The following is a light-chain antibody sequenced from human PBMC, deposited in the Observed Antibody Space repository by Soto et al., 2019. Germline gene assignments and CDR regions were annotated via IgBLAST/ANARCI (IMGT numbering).Light chain of an antibody. CDR3: QQVNNYPLT. CDR2: NAS. J-gene: IGKJ4*01. V-gene: IGKV3-11*01. Sequence: EIVLTQSPATLSLSPGDSATLSCTASQDIRIFLAWYQQKPGQAPRLLIYNASQRATGIPARFAGSGSGTEFTLTISSLQPEDFATYYCQQVNNYPLTFGGGTKVAIK. CDR1: QDIRIF.